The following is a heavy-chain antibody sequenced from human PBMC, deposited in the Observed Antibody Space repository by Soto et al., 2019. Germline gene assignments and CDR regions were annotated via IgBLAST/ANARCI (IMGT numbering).Heavy chain of an antibody. D-gene: IGHD2-2*01. J-gene: IGHJ3*02. Sequence: SETLSLTCTVSGGSIGSYYWSWIRQPPGKGLEWVGYIYYSGSTNYNPSLKSRVTISVDTSKNQFSLKLSSVTAADTAVYYCARERVVPAAILISGAFDIWGQGTMVTVSS. V-gene: IGHV4-59*01. CDR2: IYYSGST. CDR3: ARERVVPAAILISGAFDI. CDR1: GGSIGSYY.